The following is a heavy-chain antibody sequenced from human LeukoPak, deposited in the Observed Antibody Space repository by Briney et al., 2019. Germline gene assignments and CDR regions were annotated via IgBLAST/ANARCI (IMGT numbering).Heavy chain of an antibody. J-gene: IGHJ4*02. CDR1: GGSISSYY. D-gene: IGHD6-13*01. Sequence: SETLSLACTASGGSISSYYWSWIRQPPGKGLEWIGYIYYSGSTNYNPSLKSRVTISVDTSKNQFSLKLSSVTAADTAVYYCARDGSHSSSWYHFDYWGQGTLVTVSS. CDR3: ARDGSHSSSWYHFDY. CDR2: IYYSGST. V-gene: IGHV4-59*01.